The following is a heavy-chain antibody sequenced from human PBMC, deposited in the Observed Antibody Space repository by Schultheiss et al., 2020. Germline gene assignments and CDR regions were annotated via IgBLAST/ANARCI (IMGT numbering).Heavy chain of an antibody. CDR3: AKVAGDIVVEPTAIYYHYFMDV. D-gene: IGHD2-2*01. J-gene: IGHJ6*03. V-gene: IGHV3-33*06. CDR1: GFTFSSYA. CDR2: IWYDGSNK. Sequence: GESLKISCAASGFTFSSYAMSWVRQAPGKGLEWVAVIWYDGSNKYYADSVKGRFTISRDNSKNTLYLQMNSLRAEDTAVYYCAKVAGDIVVEPTAIYYHYFMDVWGKGTTVTVSS.